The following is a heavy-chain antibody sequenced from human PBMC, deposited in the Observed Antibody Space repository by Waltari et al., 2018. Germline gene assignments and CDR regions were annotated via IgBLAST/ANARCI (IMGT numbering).Heavy chain of an antibody. CDR2: IYYSGST. Sequence: QVQLQESGPGLVKPSETLSLTCTVPGGSISSYYWSWIRQPPGKGLEWIGYIYYSGSTNYNPSLKSRVTISVDTSKNQFSLKLSSVTAADTAVYYCARGGGDWIWFDPWGQGTLVTVSS. D-gene: IGHD2-21*02. CDR3: ARGGGDWIWFDP. CDR1: GGSISSYY. J-gene: IGHJ5*02. V-gene: IGHV4-59*01.